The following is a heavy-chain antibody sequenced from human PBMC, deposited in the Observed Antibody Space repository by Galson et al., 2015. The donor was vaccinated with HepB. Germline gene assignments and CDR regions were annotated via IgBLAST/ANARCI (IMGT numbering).Heavy chain of an antibody. CDR2: IWYDGSNK. CDR3: AREFDCSSTSCPKYDAFDI. J-gene: IGHJ3*02. V-gene: IGHV3-33*01. Sequence: SLRLSCAASGFTFSSYGMHWVRQAPGKGLEWVAVIWYDGSNKYYADSVKGRFTISRDNSKNTLYLQMNSLRAEDTAVYYCAREFDCSSTSCPKYDAFDIWGQGTMVTVSS. CDR1: GFTFSSYG. D-gene: IGHD2-2*01.